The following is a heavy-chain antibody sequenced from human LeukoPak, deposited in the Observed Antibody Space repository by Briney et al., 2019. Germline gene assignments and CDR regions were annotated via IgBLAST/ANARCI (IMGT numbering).Heavy chain of an antibody. CDR3: AGEDNSSGYRPFDI. V-gene: IGHV1-2*06. J-gene: IGHJ3*02. CDR2: INPYNGGT. Sequence: ASVKVSCKASGYTFTGYYIHWVRQAPGQGLEWMGRINPYNGGTNYAQKFQGRVTMTRDMSMSTAYMELSRLRSVDTAVYYCAGEDNSSGYRPFDIWGQGTMVTVPS. D-gene: IGHD3-22*01. CDR1: GYTFTGYY.